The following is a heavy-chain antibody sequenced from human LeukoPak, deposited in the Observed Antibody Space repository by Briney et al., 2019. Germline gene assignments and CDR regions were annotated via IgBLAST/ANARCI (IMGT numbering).Heavy chain of an antibody. J-gene: IGHJ4*02. CDR2: ISSSSSYI. D-gene: IGHD2-21*01. CDR3: ARSDSPNRFFDY. CDR1: GFTFSSYS. V-gene: IGHV3-21*01. Sequence: GGSLRLSCAASGFTFSSYSMNWVRQAPGKGLEWVSSISSSSSYIYYADSVKGRFTISSDNAKNSLYLQMNSLRAEGTAVYYCARSDSPNRFFDYWGQGTLVTVSS.